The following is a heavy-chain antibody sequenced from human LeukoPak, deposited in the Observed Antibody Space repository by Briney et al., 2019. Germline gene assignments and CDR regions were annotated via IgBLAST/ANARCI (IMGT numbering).Heavy chain of an antibody. V-gene: IGHV4-4*07. D-gene: IGHD1-26*01. CDR2: IYTTGST. Sequence: SETLSLTCTVSGASIRSYYWNWIRQPAGKGLEWIGRIYTTGSTNYNPSLKSRVTMSVDTSKNQFSLKLCSVTAADTAVYYCATEKTSGVDAFDIWGQGTMVTVSS. CDR1: GASIRSYY. CDR3: ATEKTSGVDAFDI. J-gene: IGHJ3*02.